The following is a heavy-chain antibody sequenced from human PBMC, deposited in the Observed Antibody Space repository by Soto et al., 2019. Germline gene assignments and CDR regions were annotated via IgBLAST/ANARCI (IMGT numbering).Heavy chain of an antibody. D-gene: IGHD2-2*01. CDR3: ARGLRRQLLNWFDP. CDR2: IYYSGST. J-gene: IGHJ5*02. Sequence: SETLSLTCTVSGGSISSGDYYWSWIRQPPGKGLEWIGYIYYSGSTYYNPSLKSRVTISVDTSKNQFSLKLSSVTAADTAVYYCARGLRRQLLNWFDPWGQGTLVTVSS. CDR1: GGSISSGDYY. V-gene: IGHV4-30-4*02.